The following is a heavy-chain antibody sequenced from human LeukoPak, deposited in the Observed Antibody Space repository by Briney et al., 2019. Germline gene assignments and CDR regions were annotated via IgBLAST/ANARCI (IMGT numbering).Heavy chain of an antibody. CDR2: ISGSGGST. J-gene: IGHJ4*02. Sequence: GGSLRLSCAASGFTFSSYAMSWVRQAPGKGLVWVSAISGSGGSTYYADSVKGRFTISRDNSKNTLYLQMNSLRAEDTAVYYCAKDFRDGSSSFDYWGQGTLVTVSS. CDR1: GFTFSSYA. V-gene: IGHV3-23*01. CDR3: AKDFRDGSSSFDY. D-gene: IGHD6-6*01.